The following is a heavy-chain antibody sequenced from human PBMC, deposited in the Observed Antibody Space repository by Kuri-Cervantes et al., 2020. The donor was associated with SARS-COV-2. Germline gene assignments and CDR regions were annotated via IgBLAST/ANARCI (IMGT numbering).Heavy chain of an antibody. CDR1: GGTFSSYA. CDR2: TSAYNGNT. D-gene: IGHD6-25*01. Sequence: ASVKVFCKASGGTFSSYAISWVRQAPGQGLEWMGWTSAYNGNTNYAQKLQGRVTMTTDTSTSTAYMELRSLRSDDTAVYYCAREHRSGSAFDIWGQGTMVTVSS. CDR3: AREHRSGSAFDI. V-gene: IGHV1-18*01. J-gene: IGHJ3*02.